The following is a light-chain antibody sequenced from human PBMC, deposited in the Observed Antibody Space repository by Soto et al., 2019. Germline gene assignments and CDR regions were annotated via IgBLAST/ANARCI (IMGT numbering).Light chain of an antibody. CDR1: QSLLHSNGYNY. V-gene: IGKV2-28*01. CDR2: LGS. CDR3: MQALQTPPG. J-gene: IGKJ5*01. Sequence: DAVMSQSPLSLPVTPGEPASISCSSSQSLLHSNGYNYLDWYLQKPGQSPQLLIYLGSNRASGVPDRFSGSGSGTDFTLKISRVEAEDVGVYYCMQALQTPPGFGQGTRLEIK.